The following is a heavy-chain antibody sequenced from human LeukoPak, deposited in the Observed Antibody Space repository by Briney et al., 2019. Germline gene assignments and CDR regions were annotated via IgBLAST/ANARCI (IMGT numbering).Heavy chain of an antibody. V-gene: IGHV3-66*04. D-gene: IGHD3-10*01. J-gene: IGHJ4*02. Sequence: GGSLRLSCAASSFTVSSSYMTWVRQAPGKGLGWVSIIYSGGSTYYADSVKGRFTISRDISKNTLYLQMNSLRAEDTAVYYCARLPSGDYWGQGTLVTFFS. CDR1: SFTVSSSY. CDR2: IYSGGST. CDR3: ARLPSGDY.